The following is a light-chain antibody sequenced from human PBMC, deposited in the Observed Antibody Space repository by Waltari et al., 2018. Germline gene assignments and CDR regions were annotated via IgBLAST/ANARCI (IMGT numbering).Light chain of an antibody. V-gene: IGLV3-10*01. CDR1: ALPRKY. CDR2: EDT. Sequence: SYELTQPSSVSVSPGQTATITCSGDALPRKYVYWYQLKSGQAPLLVMYEDTKRPSGIPERFSGSTSGTTATLTISGVQVADEADYYCYSADINDHHWVFGGGTKVTVL. J-gene: IGLJ3*02. CDR3: YSADINDHHWV.